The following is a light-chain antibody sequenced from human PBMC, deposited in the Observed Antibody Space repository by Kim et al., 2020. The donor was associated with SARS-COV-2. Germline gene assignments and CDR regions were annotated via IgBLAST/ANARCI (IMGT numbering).Light chain of an antibody. CDR3: AAWDDTLNFDWV. V-gene: IGLV1-47*01. CDR1: DSNIGKNY. CDR2: KIN. Sequence: QSVLTQPPSASGTPGQRVTISCSGSDSNIGKNYVYWYQQLPGTAPKLLIYKINLRPSGVPDGFSGSKSGTSASLAISGLRSDDEADYYCAAWDDTLNFDWVFGGGTKLTVL. J-gene: IGLJ3*02.